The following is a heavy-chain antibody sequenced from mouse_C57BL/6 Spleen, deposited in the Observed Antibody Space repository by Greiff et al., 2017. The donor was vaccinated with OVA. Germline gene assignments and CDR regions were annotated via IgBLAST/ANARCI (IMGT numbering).Heavy chain of an antibody. CDR1: GYTFTDYN. D-gene: IGHD1-1*01. J-gene: IGHJ1*03. Sequence: EVQLQQSGPELVKPGASVKMSCKASGYTFTDYNMHWVKQSHGKSLEWIGYINPNNGGTSYNQKFKGKATLTVNKSSSTAYMELRSLTSEDSAVYYCARFTTVVVDWYFDVWGTGTTVTVSS. CDR3: ARFTTVVVDWYFDV. V-gene: IGHV1-22*01. CDR2: INPNNGGT.